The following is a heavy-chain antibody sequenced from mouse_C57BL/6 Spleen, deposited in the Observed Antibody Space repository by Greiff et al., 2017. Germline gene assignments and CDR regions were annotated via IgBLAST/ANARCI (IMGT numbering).Heavy chain of an antibody. CDR2: IHPNSGST. Sequence: QVQLKQSGAELVKPGASVKLSCKASGYTFTSYWMHWVKQRPGQGLEWIGMIHPNSGSTNYNEKFKSKATLTVDKSSSTAYMQLSSLTSEDSAVYYCARDYSNCNYAMDYWGQGTSVTVSS. V-gene: IGHV1-64*01. J-gene: IGHJ4*01. CDR3: ARDYSNCNYAMDY. CDR1: GYTFTSYW. D-gene: IGHD2-5*01.